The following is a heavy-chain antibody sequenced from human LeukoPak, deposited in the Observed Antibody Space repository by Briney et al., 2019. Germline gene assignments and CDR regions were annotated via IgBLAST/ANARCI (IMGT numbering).Heavy chain of an antibody. V-gene: IGHV3-33*01. CDR2: IWYDGSNK. CDR1: GFTFSSYG. J-gene: IGHJ6*02. Sequence: PGGSLRLSCAASGFTFSSYGMHWVRQAPGKGLEWVAVIWYDGSNKYYADSVKGRFTISRDNSKNTLYLQMNSLRAEDTAVYYCARDLANAENYYDSSGFLHYYGMDVWGQGTTVTVSS. CDR3: ARDLANAENYYDSSGFLHYYGMDV. D-gene: IGHD3-22*01.